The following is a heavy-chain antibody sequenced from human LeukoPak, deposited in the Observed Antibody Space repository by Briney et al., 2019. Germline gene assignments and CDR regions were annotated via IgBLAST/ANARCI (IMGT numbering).Heavy chain of an antibody. CDR1: GFTFSSYG. CDR2: IWYDGSNK. D-gene: IGHD5-18*01. J-gene: IGHJ4*02. V-gene: IGHV3-33*01. Sequence: PGGSLGLSCAASGFTFSSYGMHWVRQAPGKGLEWVAVIWYDGSNKYYADSVKGRFTISRDNSKNTLYLQMNSLRAEDTAVYYCARDSDGYPGYYCDYWGQGTLVTVSS. CDR3: ARDSDGYPGYYCDY.